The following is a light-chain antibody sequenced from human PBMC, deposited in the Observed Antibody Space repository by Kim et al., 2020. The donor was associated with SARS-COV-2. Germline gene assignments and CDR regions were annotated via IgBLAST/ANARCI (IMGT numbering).Light chain of an antibody. CDR1: QSVASNH. J-gene: IGKJ2*01. Sequence: LAPGERATLSCRASQSVASNHLAWFQQKPGQAPRLLIYGTSSRATGIPDRFSASESGTDFTLTISRLESEDFAVYYCQQYDRSPYTFGQGTKLEI. CDR2: GTS. V-gene: IGKV3-20*01. CDR3: QQYDRSPYT.